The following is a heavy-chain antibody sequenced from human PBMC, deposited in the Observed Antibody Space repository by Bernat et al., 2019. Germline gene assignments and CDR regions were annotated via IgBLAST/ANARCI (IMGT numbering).Heavy chain of an antibody. J-gene: IGHJ6*02. CDR3: ARVSLYGAPTSGMDV. Sequence: VQLLESGGGVVQPGRSLRLSCEASKFTFSSYGMHWVRQAPGKGLEWVAVIWYDGSNENYADSVKGRFTISRDNSKNTLFLQMNSLRAEDTAVYYCARVSLYGAPTSGMDVWGQGTTVTVSS. CDR1: KFTFSSYG. CDR2: IWYDGSNE. V-gene: IGHV3-33*01. D-gene: IGHD4-17*01.